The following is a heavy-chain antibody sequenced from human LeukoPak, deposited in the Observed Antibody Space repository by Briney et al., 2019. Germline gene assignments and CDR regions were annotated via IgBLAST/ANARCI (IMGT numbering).Heavy chain of an antibody. Sequence: SETLSLTCTVSGDSISSYYWSWIRQPPGKGLEWIGYIYYSGSTNYNPSLKSRVTISKDTSKNQFSLKLSSVTAADTAVYYCVRGGSYDNNRFYFAEYFQHWGQGILVTVSS. CDR1: GDSISSYY. CDR3: VRGGSYDNNRFYFAEYFQH. CDR2: IYYSGST. J-gene: IGHJ1*01. V-gene: IGHV4-59*01. D-gene: IGHD3-22*01.